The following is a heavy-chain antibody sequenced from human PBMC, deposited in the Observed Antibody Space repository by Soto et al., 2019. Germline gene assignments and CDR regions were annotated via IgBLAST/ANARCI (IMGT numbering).Heavy chain of an antibody. Sequence: QVQLVESGGGVVQPGRSLRLSCAASGFTFSSYGMHWVSQAPGKGLEWVAVIWYDGSNKYYAESVKGRFTISRDNSKNTLYLQMNSLRAEDTAVYYCGTYYYGSGSYGWGQGTLVTVSS. CDR1: GFTFSSYG. V-gene: IGHV3-33*01. D-gene: IGHD3-10*01. J-gene: IGHJ4*02. CDR2: IWYDGSNK. CDR3: GTYYYGSGSYG.